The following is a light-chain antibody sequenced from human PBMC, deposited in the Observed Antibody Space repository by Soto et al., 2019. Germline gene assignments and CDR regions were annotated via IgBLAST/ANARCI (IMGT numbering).Light chain of an antibody. CDR1: QCVSSN. CDR2: GAS. Sequence: EIVMTQSPATLSVSPGERATLSCRASQCVSSNLAWYQQKPGQAPRLLIYGASTRATGIPARFSGSGSGTEFTLTISSLQSEDLAVYYCQQYNSWPPLTFGGGTKVEIK. CDR3: QQYNSWPPLT. J-gene: IGKJ4*01. V-gene: IGKV3-15*01.